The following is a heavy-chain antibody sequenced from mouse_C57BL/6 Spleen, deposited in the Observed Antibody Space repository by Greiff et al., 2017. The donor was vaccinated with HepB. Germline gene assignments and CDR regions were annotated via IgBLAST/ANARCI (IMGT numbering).Heavy chain of an antibody. J-gene: IGHJ1*03. CDR2: IRLKSDNYAT. CDR3: TAGWYFDV. Sequence: EVKLMESGGGLVQPGGSMKLSCVASGFTFSNYWMNWVRQSPEKGLEWVAQIRLKSDNYATHYAESVKGRFTISRDDSKSSVYLQMNNLRAEDTGIYYCTAGWYFDVWGTGTTVTVSS. V-gene: IGHV6-3*01. CDR1: GFTFSNYW.